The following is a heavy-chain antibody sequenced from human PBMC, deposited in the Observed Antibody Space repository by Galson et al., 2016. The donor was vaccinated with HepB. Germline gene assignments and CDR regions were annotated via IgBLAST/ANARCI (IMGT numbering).Heavy chain of an antibody. J-gene: IGHJ6*02. CDR3: ARDEGVGFYGMDV. CDR1: GFTLSSHS. V-gene: IGHV4-4*02. CDR2: IYHSGST. Sequence: SLRLSCAASGFTLSSHSMNWVRQAPGKGLEWIGEIYHSGSTNYNPSLKSRVTISVDKSKNQFSLKLTSVTAADTAVYYCARDEGVGFYGMDVWGQGTTVTVSS. D-gene: IGHD5-12*01.